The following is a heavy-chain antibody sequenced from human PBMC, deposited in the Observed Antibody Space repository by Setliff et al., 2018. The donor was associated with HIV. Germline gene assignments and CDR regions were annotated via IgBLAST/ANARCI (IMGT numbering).Heavy chain of an antibody. D-gene: IGHD2-15*01. CDR2: IIAMFGTA. V-gene: IGHV1-69*13. CDR3: ARSLRYCRGETCYSDWVYDPFDI. J-gene: IGHJ3*02. CDR1: GGTFSTYV. Sequence: SVKVSCKASGGTFSTYVITWVRQAPGQGLEWMGGIIAMFGTANYAPRFQDRVKITADESTSTAYMELSSLRSGDTAVYYCARSLRYCRGETCYSDWVYDPFDIWGQGTVVTVSS.